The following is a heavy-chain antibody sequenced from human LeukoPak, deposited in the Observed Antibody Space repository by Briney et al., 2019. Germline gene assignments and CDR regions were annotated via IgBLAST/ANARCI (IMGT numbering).Heavy chain of an antibody. CDR2: IYYSGST. V-gene: IGHV4-59*01. CDR3: ARVTSRCSGGSCYSEFDY. D-gene: IGHD2-15*01. J-gene: IGHJ4*02. Sequence: SETLSLTCTVSGGSISSYYWSLIRQPPGKGLEWIGYIYYSGSTNYNPSLRSRVTISVDTSKNQFSLKLSSVTAADTAVYYCARVTSRCSGGSCYSEFDYWGQGTLVTVSS. CDR1: GGSISSYY.